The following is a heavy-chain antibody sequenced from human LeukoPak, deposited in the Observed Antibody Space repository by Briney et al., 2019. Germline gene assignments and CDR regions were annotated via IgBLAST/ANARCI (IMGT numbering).Heavy chain of an antibody. CDR1: GYTFTNYG. Sequence: ASVKVSCKASGYTFTNYGITWVRQAPGQGLGWMGWISPYKGDRNYAQNLQGRLTMTTDTSTSTAYMEVRSLRSDDTAVYYCATEGGWQPTDYGDNVYWGQGTLVTVSS. CDR3: ATEGGWQPTDYGDNVY. D-gene: IGHD4-17*01. V-gene: IGHV1-18*01. J-gene: IGHJ4*02. CDR2: ISPYKGDR.